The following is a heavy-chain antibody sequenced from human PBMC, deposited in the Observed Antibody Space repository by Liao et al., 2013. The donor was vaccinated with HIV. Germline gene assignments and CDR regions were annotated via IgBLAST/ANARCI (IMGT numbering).Heavy chain of an antibody. J-gene: IGHJ4*01. CDR2: IYTSGST. Sequence: QLQLQESGPGLVKPSETLSLTCTVSGGSISSSSYYWSWIRQPAGKGLEWIGRIYTSGSTNYNPSLKSRVTMSVDTSKNQFSLKLSSVTAADTAVYFCVRDVVGARGYFDYWGQEPWLPSPQ. V-gene: IGHV4-61*02. CDR1: GGSISSSSYY. D-gene: IGHD1-26*01. CDR3: VRDVVGARGYFDY.